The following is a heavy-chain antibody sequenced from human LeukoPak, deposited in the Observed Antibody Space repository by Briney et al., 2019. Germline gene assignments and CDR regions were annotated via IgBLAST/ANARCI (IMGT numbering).Heavy chain of an antibody. CDR1: GFTFSSYN. CDR2: ISSSSSYI. D-gene: IGHD2-15*01. V-gene: IGHV3-21*01. CDR3: ARDSCSGGSCYLRLGASYYYGMDV. J-gene: IGHJ6*02. Sequence: PGGSLRLSCAASGFTFSSYNMNWVRQAPGKGLEWVSSISSSSSYIYYADSVKGRFTISRDNAKNSLYLQMSSLRAEDTAVYYCARDSCSGGSCYLRLGASYYYGMDVWGQGTTVTVSS.